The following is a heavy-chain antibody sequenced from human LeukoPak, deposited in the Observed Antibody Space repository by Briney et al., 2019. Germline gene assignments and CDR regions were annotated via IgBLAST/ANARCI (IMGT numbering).Heavy chain of an antibody. CDR1: GFTFSSYG. D-gene: IGHD3-22*01. CDR3: AKDQSYDSSGYYQKGSEYFQH. Sequence: GGSLRLSCAASGFTFSSYGTRWVRQAPGKGLEWVAVISYDGSNKYYADSVKGRFTISRDNSKNTLYLQMNSLRAEDTAVYYCAKDQSYDSSGYYQKGSEYFQHWGQGTLVTVSS. V-gene: IGHV3-30*18. J-gene: IGHJ1*01. CDR2: ISYDGSNK.